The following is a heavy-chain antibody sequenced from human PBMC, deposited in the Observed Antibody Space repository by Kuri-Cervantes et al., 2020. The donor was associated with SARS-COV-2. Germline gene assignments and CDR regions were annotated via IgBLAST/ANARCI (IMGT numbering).Heavy chain of an antibody. CDR1: GGSISSYY. V-gene: IGHV4-4*07. D-gene: IGHD2-2*02. CDR3: ARYCTSTSCYNIDTDY. CDR2: IYTSGST. Sequence: SETLSLTCTVSGGSISSYYWSWIRQPAGKGLEWIGRIYTSGSTNYNPSLKSRVTISVDTSKNQFSLKLSSVTAADTAVYYCARYCTSTSCYNIDTDYWGQGTLVTVSS. J-gene: IGHJ4*02.